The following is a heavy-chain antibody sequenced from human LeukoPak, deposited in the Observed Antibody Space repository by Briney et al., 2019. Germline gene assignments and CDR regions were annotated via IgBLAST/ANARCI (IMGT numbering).Heavy chain of an antibody. J-gene: IGHJ4*02. Sequence: EGSLRLSCAASGITFSSYAMTWVRQAPGTGLESFSAISGSGGNTYYADSVKGRFTISRDNSKNTLYLHMNSLRAEDTAVYYCAKHGSGRYFDYWGQGTLVTVSS. CDR1: GITFSSYA. V-gene: IGHV3-23*01. D-gene: IGHD6-19*01. CDR3: AKHGSGRYFDY. CDR2: ISGSGGNT.